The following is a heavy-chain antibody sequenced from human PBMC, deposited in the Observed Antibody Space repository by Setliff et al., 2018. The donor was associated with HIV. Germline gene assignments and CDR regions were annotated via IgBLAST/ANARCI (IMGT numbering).Heavy chain of an antibody. CDR3: ARDDSNGNTDAFDI. D-gene: IGHD5-18*01. CDR1: GFTFSDYY. Sequence: PGGSLRLSCAASGFTFSDYYMTWIRQAPGKGLEWVSFISSSATYTTYADSVKGRFTISRDNAKKSMYLQMNSLRGEDTAVYYCARDDSNGNTDAFDIWGQGTTVTVSS. V-gene: IGHV3-11*05. J-gene: IGHJ3*02. CDR2: ISSSATYT.